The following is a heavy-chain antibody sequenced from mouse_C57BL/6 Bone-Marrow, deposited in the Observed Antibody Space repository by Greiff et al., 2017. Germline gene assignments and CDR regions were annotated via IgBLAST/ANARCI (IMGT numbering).Heavy chain of an antibody. CDR2: IWRGGST. Sequence: QVQLKESGPGLVQPSQSLSITCTVSGFSLTSYGVHWVRQSPGTGLEWLGVIWRGGSTDYTAAFMSRLSITKDNSKSQVFFKMNSLQADDTAIYYCANYGNSSYFDVWGTGTTVTVSS. CDR1: GFSLTSYG. V-gene: IGHV2-5*01. D-gene: IGHD2-1*01. CDR3: ANYGNSSYFDV. J-gene: IGHJ1*03.